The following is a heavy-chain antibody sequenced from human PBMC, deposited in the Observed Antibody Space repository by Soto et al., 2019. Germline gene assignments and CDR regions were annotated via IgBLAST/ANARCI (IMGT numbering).Heavy chain of an antibody. J-gene: IGHJ4*02. CDR2: IIPILGTP. D-gene: IGHD5-12*01. CDR3: ATNEGRDGYSFDY. CDR1: GVTFSRQD. V-gene: IGHV1-69*13. Sequence: ASVKVSCKASGVTFSRQDMRWVRQAPGQGLEWMGGIIPILGTPQYAEKFRDRVTITADESTSTATMELSSLTSEDTAVYYCATNEGRDGYSFDYWGQGTRVTVSS.